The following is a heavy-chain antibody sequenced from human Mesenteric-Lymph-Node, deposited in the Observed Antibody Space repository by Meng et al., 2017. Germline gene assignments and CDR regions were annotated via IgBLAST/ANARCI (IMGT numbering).Heavy chain of an antibody. D-gene: IGHD3-9*01. CDR3: ARGGRLTGYYETDY. V-gene: IGHV1-69*01. J-gene: IGHJ4*02. CDR2: IIPIFGTA. Sequence: VLWLLVGGGVTNLGSSVMFAWKASVGTFSTYAIIWGQQAPGQGLEWMGGIIPIFGTANYAQKFQGRVTITADESTSTAYMELSSLRSEDTAVYYCARGGRLTGYYETDYWGQGTLVTVSS. CDR1: VGTFSTYA.